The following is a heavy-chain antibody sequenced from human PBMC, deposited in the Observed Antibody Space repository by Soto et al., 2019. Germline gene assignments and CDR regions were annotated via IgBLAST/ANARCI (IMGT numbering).Heavy chain of an antibody. CDR2: INHSGGST. V-gene: IGHV1-46*01. J-gene: IGHJ6*02. CDR1: GYTFTSYY. Sequence: GASVKVSWKASGYTFTSYYMHWVRQAPGQGLEWMGIINHSGGSTSYAQKFQGRVTMTRDTSTSTVYMELSSLSSEDTAVYYCARDQVVVVPAAADYYYGMDVWGQGTTVTVSS. CDR3: ARDQVVVVPAAADYYYGMDV. D-gene: IGHD2-2*01.